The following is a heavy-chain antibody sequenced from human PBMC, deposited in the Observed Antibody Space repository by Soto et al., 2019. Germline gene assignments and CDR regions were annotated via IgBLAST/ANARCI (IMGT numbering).Heavy chain of an antibody. D-gene: IGHD3-3*01. V-gene: IGHV5-51*01. CDR3: ARQDYDFWSGYYGQQNWFDP. CDR1: GYSFTSYW. J-gene: IGHJ5*02. Sequence: GESLKISCKGSGYSFTSYWIGWVRQMPGKGLEWMGIIYPGDSDTRYSPSFQGQVTISADKSISTAYLQWSSLKASDTAMYYCARQDYDFWSGYYGQQNWFDPWGQGTLVTVS. CDR2: IYPGDSDT.